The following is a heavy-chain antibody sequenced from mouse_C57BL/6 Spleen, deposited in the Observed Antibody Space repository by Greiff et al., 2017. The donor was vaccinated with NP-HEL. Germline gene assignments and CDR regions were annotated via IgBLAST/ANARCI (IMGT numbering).Heavy chain of an antibody. CDR1: GYTFTSYW. V-gene: IGHV1-55*01. Sequence: QVQLQQPGAELVKPGASVKMSCKASGYTFTSYWITWVKQRPGQGLEWIGDIYPGSGSTNYNEKFKSKATLTVDTSSSTAYMQLGSLTSKDYTVYYCARRSYNGIYFDYWGKGTTLTVSS. CDR3: ARRSYNGIYFDY. D-gene: IGHD1-1*01. CDR2: IYPGSGST. J-gene: IGHJ2*01.